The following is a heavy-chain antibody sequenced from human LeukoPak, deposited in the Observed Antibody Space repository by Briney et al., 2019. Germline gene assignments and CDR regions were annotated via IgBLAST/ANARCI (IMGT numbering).Heavy chain of an antibody. CDR2: THYSGST. V-gene: IGHV4-59*01. D-gene: IGHD6-13*01. Sequence: SETLSLTFTVSGGSISSYYWSWIRQPPEKGLEWIGYTHYSGSTKYNPSLKSRLTMSLDTSKNQFSLRLSSVTAADTAVYSCARGAAGTGAADYWGQGTLVTVSS. CDR3: ARGAAGTGAADY. J-gene: IGHJ4*02. CDR1: GGSISSYY.